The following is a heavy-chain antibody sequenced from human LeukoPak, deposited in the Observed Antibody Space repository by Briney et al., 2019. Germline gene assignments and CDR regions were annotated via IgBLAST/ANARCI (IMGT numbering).Heavy chain of an antibody. Sequence: PGGSLRLSCAASGFTFSSSPMSWVRQAPGKGLEWVSSISTSSSYIYYADSVKGRFTVSRDNAKNSLYLQMNSLRAEDTAIYFCARIAVSGAWYFDLWGRGTLVSVSS. CDR3: ARIAVSGAWYFDL. J-gene: IGHJ2*01. CDR2: ISTSSSYI. CDR1: GFTFSSSP. V-gene: IGHV3-21*01. D-gene: IGHD6-19*01.